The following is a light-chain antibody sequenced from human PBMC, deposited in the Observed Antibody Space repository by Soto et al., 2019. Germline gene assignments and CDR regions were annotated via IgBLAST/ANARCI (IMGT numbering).Light chain of an antibody. J-gene: IGKJ4*01. V-gene: IGKV3-15*01. Sequence: IVMTQSPATRSLSSGDRASLSCRASRSVYRYLAWYQQKHGQAPRPPIYGASTRATDIPARFSGSGSGTEFTLTISSLQYEDGALYYCQQYNNWTLTFGGGTKVDIK. CDR3: QQYNNWTLT. CDR1: RSVYRY. CDR2: GAS.